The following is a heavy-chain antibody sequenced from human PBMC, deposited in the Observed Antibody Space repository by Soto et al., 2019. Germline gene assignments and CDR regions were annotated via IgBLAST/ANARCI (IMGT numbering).Heavy chain of an antibody. Sequence: QVQLQQWGAGLLKPSETLSLTCAVNGGSLTGYYWSWIRQPPGKGLEWIGEIKDGGVTNYSPSLKSRVTMSAETSKNQFSLKLNSVTAADTAVYSCARGQEGIVATHWDQGTLVTVSS. CDR1: GGSLTGYY. V-gene: IGHV4-34*01. D-gene: IGHD5-12*01. CDR2: IKDGGVT. J-gene: IGHJ4*02. CDR3: ARGQEGIVATH.